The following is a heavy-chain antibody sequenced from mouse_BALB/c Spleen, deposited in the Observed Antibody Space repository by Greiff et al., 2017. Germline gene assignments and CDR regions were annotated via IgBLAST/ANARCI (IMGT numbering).Heavy chain of an antibody. D-gene: IGHD1-1*01. V-gene: IGHV1-87*01. CDR3: AREGTTDWYFDV. Sequence: VKLMESGAELARPGASVKLSCKASGYTFTSYWMQWVKQRPGQGLEWIGAIYPGDGDTRYTQKFKGKATLTADKSSSTAYMQLSSLASEDSAVYYCAREGTTDWYFDVWGAGTTVTVSS. CDR1: GYTFTSYW. J-gene: IGHJ1*01. CDR2: IYPGDGDT.